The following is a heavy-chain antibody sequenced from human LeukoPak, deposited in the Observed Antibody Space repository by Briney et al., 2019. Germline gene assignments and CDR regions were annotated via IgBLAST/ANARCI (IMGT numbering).Heavy chain of an antibody. D-gene: IGHD3-16*01. J-gene: IGHJ3*02. CDR2: ISYDGSNK. Sequence: GGSLRLSCAASGFTFSSYGMHWVCQAPGKGLEWVAVISYDGSNKYYADSVKGRFTISRDNSKNTLYLQMNSLRAEDTAVYYCAKDPLRLGELAGAFDIWGQGTMVTVSS. CDR3: AKDPLRLGELAGAFDI. CDR1: GFTFSSYG. V-gene: IGHV3-30*18.